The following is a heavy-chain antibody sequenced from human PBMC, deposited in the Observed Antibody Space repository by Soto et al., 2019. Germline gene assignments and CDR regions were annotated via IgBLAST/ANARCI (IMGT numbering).Heavy chain of an antibody. J-gene: IGHJ4*02. D-gene: IGHD2-15*01. CDR3: ARGGYCNGYSCSSFDY. CDR1: GFPFSVHY. CDR2: SRNEVNSYTT. V-gene: IGHV3-72*01. Sequence: VQLVESGGGLVQPGGSLRLSCAASGFPFSVHYMEWVRQAPGKGLEWVGRSRNEVNSYTTEYAASVKGRFTVSRDASKNSLYLQMNSLKTEDTAVYYCARGGYCNGYSCSSFDYWGQGTLVTVSS.